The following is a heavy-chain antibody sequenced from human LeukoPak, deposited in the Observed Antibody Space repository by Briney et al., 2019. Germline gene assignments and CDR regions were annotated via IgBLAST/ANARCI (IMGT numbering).Heavy chain of an antibody. D-gene: IGHD6-6*01. V-gene: IGHV3-21*01. J-gene: IGHJ5*02. CDR1: GFIFNNYI. CDR2: ITGSGSFV. Sequence: PGGSLRLSCAVSGFIFNNYIMNWVRQAPGKGLEWVSSITGSGSFVYYADSVKGRFTISRDNAKSSLFLQMNSLRAEDTAVYYCARDSSGPWFDPWGQGTLVTVSS. CDR3: ARDSSGPWFDP.